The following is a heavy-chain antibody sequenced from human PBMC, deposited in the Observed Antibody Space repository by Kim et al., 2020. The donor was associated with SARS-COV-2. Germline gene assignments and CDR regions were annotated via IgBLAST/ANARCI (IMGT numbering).Heavy chain of an antibody. J-gene: IGHJ5*02. Sequence: KFQGRVTMTRDTSISTAYMELSRLRSDDTAVYYCARRIAAARRGGWFDPWGQGTLVTVSS. D-gene: IGHD6-13*01. V-gene: IGHV1-2*02. CDR3: ARRIAAARRGGWFDP.